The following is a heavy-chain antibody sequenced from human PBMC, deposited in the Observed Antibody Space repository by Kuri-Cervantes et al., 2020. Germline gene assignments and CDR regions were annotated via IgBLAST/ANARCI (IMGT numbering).Heavy chain of an antibody. CDR2: IYYSGST. J-gene: IGHJ4*02. D-gene: IGHD6-19*01. V-gene: IGHV4-39*07. CDR3: ARGGRWGAVAVPYYFDY. CDR1: GGSISSSSYY. Sequence: SETLSLTCTVSGGSISSSSYYWGWIRQPPGKGPEWIGSIYYSGSTYYNPSLKSRVTISVDTSKNQFSLKLSSVTAADTAVYYCARGGRWGAVAVPYYFDYWGQGTLVTVSS.